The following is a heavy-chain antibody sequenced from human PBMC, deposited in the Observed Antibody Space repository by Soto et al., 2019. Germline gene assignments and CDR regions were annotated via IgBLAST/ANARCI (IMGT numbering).Heavy chain of an antibody. CDR2: INHSGST. V-gene: IGHV4-34*01. J-gene: IGHJ4*02. CDR3: ARGEQQLVRYYFDY. Sequence: PSETLSLTCAVYGGSFSGYYWSWIRQPPGKGLEWIGEINHSGSTNYNPSLKSRVTISVDTSKNQFSLKLSSVTAAVTAVYYCARGEQQLVRYYFDYWGQGTLVTVSS. D-gene: IGHD6-13*01. CDR1: GGSFSGYY.